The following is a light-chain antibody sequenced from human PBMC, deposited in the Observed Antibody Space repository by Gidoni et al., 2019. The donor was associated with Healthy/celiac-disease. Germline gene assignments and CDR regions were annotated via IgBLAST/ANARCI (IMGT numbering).Light chain of an antibody. CDR2: GNS. Sequence: QSVLTPPPSVSGAPGHRVPISCTGSSSNIGAGYDVHWYQQLPGTAPKLLISGNSNRPSWVPDRFSGSKSGTSASLAITGLQAEDEADYYCQSYDSSLSGSEVFGTGTKVTVL. CDR1: SSNIGAGYD. J-gene: IGLJ1*01. V-gene: IGLV1-40*01. CDR3: QSYDSSLSGSEV.